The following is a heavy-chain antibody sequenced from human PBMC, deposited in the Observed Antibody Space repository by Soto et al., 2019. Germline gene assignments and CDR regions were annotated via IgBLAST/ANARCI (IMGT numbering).Heavy chain of an antibody. CDR2: IYYSGST. D-gene: IGHD6-6*01. V-gene: IGHV4-39*01. J-gene: IGHJ6*03. Sequence: SETLSLTCTVSGGSISSSSYYWGWIRQPPGKGLEWIGSIYYSGSTYYNPSLKSRVTISVDTSKNQFSLKLSSVTAADTAVYYCARPSSSSRYYYYYYYMDVWGKGTTVTVSS. CDR3: ARPSSSSRYYYYYYYMDV. CDR1: GGSISSSSYY.